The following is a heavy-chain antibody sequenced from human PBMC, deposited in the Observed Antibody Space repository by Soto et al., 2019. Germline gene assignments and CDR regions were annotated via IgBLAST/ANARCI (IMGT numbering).Heavy chain of an antibody. D-gene: IGHD3-3*01. CDR3: ARGGQDFWSGPFDY. CDR2: IDNSGST. Sequence: SETLSLTCTVSAGSISNYFCNWIRQPAGKGLEWIGRIDNSGSTNYNPSLKSRVTMSSDTSRSQFSLKLNSVTAADTAVYYCARGGQDFWSGPFDYWGQGALVTVSS. CDR1: AGSISNYF. J-gene: IGHJ4*02. V-gene: IGHV4-4*07.